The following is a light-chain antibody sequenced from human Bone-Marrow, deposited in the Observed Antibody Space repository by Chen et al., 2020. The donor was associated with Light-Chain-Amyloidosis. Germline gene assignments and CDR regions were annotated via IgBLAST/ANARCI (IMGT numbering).Light chain of an antibody. CDR3: QQYQSTPFT. CDR1: QGVLSSANNKNY. CDR2: WAS. J-gene: IGKJ4*01. Sequence: DIVVTQSPDSLAVSLGERTTINCKSSQGVLSSANNKNYLAWDQQKPGQPPKLLIYWASFRESGCPYRFSGSGSGTDFSLTVSSQQAGDVAVYFCQQYQSTPFTVGGGTKVEI. V-gene: IGKV4-1*01.